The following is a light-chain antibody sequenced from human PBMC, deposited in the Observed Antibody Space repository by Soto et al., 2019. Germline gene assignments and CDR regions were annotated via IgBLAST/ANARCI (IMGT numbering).Light chain of an antibody. CDR2: GAS. CDR3: QQYGTSPLT. CDR1: QSVGSTY. Sequence: EIVLTQSPGTLSLSPGERATLSCRASQSVGSTYLAWYQQKPGQPPRLLIYGASRRATGIPDRFSGSASGTDVTLTISRLEPEDFAVYYCQQYGTSPLTFGQGTKVEIK. V-gene: IGKV3-20*01. J-gene: IGKJ1*01.